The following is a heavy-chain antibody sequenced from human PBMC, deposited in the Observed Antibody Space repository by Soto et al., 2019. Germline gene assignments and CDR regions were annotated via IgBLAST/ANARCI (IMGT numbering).Heavy chain of an antibody. Sequence: QVQLVQSGAEVKKPGASVKVSCKASGYTFTSYGISWVRQAPGQGLEWMGWSSAYNGNTNYAQKLQGRVTMTTDTSTSTAYMELRSLRSDDTAVYYCARVQSGSPPHYYYGMDVWGQGTTVTVSS. J-gene: IGHJ6*02. CDR1: GYTFTSYG. D-gene: IGHD1-26*01. CDR2: SSAYNGNT. V-gene: IGHV1-18*01. CDR3: ARVQSGSPPHYYYGMDV.